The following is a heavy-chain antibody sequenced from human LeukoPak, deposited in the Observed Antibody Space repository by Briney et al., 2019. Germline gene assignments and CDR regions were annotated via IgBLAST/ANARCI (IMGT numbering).Heavy chain of an antibody. CDR1: GFTFSSYA. CDR2: ISYEGNNI. CDR3: AKVLSGGYLPGYYNPFDS. Sequence: GGSLRLSRAASGFTFSSYAMHWVRHAPGKGLECVAVISYEGNNIYYVDSVKGRFTISRDNSKNTLYLQLNSLRTEDTAVYYGAKVLSGGYLPGYYNPFDSWGRGTLVTVSS. V-gene: IGHV3-30*18. D-gene: IGHD3-9*01. J-gene: IGHJ4*02.